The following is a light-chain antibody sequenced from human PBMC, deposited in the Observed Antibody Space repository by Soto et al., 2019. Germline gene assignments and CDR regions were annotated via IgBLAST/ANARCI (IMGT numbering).Light chain of an antibody. J-gene: IGKJ5*01. CDR3: LQDFNYPIT. Sequence: DIQMTQSPSTLSASVVDRVTITCRARQSISSWLAWYQQKPGKAPKLLIYKASTLKSGVPSRFSGSGSGTDFTLTISSLLPEDFATYYCLQDFNYPITFGQGTRLEI. CDR2: KAS. CDR1: QSISSW. V-gene: IGKV1-5*03.